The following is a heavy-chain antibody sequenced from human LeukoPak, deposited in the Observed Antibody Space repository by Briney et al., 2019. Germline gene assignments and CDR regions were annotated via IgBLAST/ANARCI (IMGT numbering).Heavy chain of an antibody. CDR2: INPNSGGT. D-gene: IGHD2-15*01. J-gene: IGHJ5*02. CDR1: GYTFTGYY. Sequence: ASVKVSCKASGYTFTGYYMHWVRQAPGQGLEWMGWINPNSGGTNYAQKFQGRVTMARDTSISTAYMELSRLRSDDTAVYYCARSKRGGFGWVRPWGQGNRGHLLL. V-gene: IGHV1-2*02. CDR3: ARSKRGGFGWVRP.